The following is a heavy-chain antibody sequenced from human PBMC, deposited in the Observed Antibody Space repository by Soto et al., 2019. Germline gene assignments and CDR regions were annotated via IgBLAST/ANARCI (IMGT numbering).Heavy chain of an antibody. CDR1: GGSFSGYY. Sequence: QVQLQQWGAGLLKPSETLSLTCAVYGGSFSGYYWSWIRQPPGKGLEWIGEINHSGSTNYNPSLKSRVTISVDTSKNQFALKLSSVTAADTAVYYCASHPPRGDYSKYATTYWGQGTLVTVSS. CDR3: ASHPPRGDYSKYATTY. D-gene: IGHD4-4*01. CDR2: INHSGST. J-gene: IGHJ4*02. V-gene: IGHV4-34*01.